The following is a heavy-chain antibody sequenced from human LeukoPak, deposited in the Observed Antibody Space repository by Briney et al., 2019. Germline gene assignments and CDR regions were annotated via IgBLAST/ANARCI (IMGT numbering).Heavy chain of an antibody. CDR2: IYYSGST. J-gene: IGHJ4*02. V-gene: IGHV4-59*01. CDR1: GGSISSYY. CDR3: ARVSYYYGSGSYHIFDY. Sequence: SETLSLTCTVSGGSISSYYWSWIRQPPGKGLEWIGYIYYSGSTNYNPSLKSRVTISVDTSKNQFSLKLSSVTAADTAVYHCARVSYYYGSGSYHIFDYWGQGTLVTVSS. D-gene: IGHD3-10*01.